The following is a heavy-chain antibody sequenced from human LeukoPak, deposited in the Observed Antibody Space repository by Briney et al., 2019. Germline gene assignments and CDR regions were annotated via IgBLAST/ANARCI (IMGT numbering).Heavy chain of an antibody. J-gene: IGHJ4*02. D-gene: IGHD3-10*01. V-gene: IGHV3-15*01. CDR3: STYGGGAG. CDR1: GVTFSNAW. Sequence: GGSLRLSCAASGVTFSNAWMSRVRQAPGKGLEWLGRITSNADGGTTDYAAPVKGRFTISRDDSKNMAYLQMNSLQSEDTAMYYCSTYGGGAGWGQGTLVTVSS. CDR2: ITSNADGGTT.